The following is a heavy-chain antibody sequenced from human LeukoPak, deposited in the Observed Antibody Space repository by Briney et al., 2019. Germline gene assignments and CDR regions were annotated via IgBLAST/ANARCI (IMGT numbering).Heavy chain of an antibody. D-gene: IGHD6-19*01. J-gene: IGHJ4*02. CDR2: ISSSGTTI. V-gene: IGHV3-11*01. CDR1: GLSFSDYY. CDR3: ARVEQWLVLDY. Sequence: GGSLRLSCAASGLSFSDYYMSWIRQAPGKGLEFLSYISSSGTTIYYADSVKGRFTISRDNAKNSLYLQMSSLRAEDTAVYYCARVEQWLVLDYWGQGTLVTVSS.